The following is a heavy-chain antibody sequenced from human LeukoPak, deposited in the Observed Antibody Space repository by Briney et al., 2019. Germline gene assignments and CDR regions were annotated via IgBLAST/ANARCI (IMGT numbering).Heavy chain of an antibody. CDR1: GYTFTSYA. CDR2: INTNTGNP. J-gene: IGHJ6*03. CDR3: ARVGAAAGTHYYYMDV. Sequence: ASVKVSCKASGYTFTSYAMSWVRQAPGQGLEGMGWINTNTGNPTYAQGFTGRFVFSLDTSVSTAYLQISSLKAEDTAVYYCARVGAAAGTHYYYMDVWGKGTTVTVSS. V-gene: IGHV7-4-1*02. D-gene: IGHD6-13*01.